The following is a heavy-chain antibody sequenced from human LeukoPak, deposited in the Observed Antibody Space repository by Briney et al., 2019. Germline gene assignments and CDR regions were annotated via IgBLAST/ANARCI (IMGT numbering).Heavy chain of an antibody. CDR2: ISNDGTNE. CDR3: ARDRIAVAGMGAFQH. J-gene: IGHJ1*01. D-gene: IGHD6-19*01. V-gene: IGHV3-30-3*01. CDR1: RVTFSTYA. Sequence: GGSLRLSCAASRVTFSTYAMHWVRQAPGKGLEWVAGISNDGTNEDHADSVKGRFTISRDNSKNTLYLQMNSLRAEDTAIYYCARDRIAVAGMGAFQHWGQGTLATVSS.